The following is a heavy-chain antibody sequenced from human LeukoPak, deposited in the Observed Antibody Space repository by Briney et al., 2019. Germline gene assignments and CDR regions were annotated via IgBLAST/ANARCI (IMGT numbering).Heavy chain of an antibody. V-gene: IGHV3-23*01. CDR3: AKVPIRLWLLRFWFDP. Sequence: PGGSLRLSCAASGFTFSSYAMSWVRQAPGKGLEWVSAISGSGGSTYYADSVKGRFTISRDNSKNTLYLQMNSLRAEDTAVYYCAKVPIRLWLLRFWFDPWGQGTLVTASS. J-gene: IGHJ5*02. CDR1: GFTFSSYA. D-gene: IGHD5-18*01. CDR2: ISGSGGST.